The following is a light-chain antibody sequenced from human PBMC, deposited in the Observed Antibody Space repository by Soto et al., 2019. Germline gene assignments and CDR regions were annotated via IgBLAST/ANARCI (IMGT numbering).Light chain of an antibody. Sequence: IQVTQSPSSLSGSVADRVAITCKSSQGLSNSLNWYQHKPGNATKILIYDASNLETGVTSRFSGSGSGTDFTLIIRSMQPEDIGTYYCQHYDRFPLTFGGGPKVDIK. CDR2: DAS. CDR1: QGLSNS. J-gene: IGKJ4*01. V-gene: IGKV1-33*01. CDR3: QHYDRFPLT.